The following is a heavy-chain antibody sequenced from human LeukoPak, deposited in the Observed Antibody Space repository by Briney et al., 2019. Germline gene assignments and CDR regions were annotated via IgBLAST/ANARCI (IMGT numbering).Heavy chain of an antibody. CDR2: IYYSGST. CDR3: ARQRFLEWYFDY. CDR1: GGSFSGYY. V-gene: IGHV4-59*08. D-gene: IGHD3-3*01. Sequence: SETLSLTCAVYGGSFSGYYWSWIRQPPGKGLEWIGYIYYSGSTNYNPSLKSRVTISVNTSKNQFSLKLSSVTAADTAVYYCARQRFLEWYFDYWGQGTLVTVSS. J-gene: IGHJ4*02.